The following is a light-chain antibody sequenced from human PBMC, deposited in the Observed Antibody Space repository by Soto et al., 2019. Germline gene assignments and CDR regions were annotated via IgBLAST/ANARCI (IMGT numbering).Light chain of an antibody. V-gene: IGKV3-20*01. CDR1: QSVSSNY. CDR2: GAS. J-gene: IGKJ3*01. CDR3: QQYGSSPLFT. Sequence: EIVLTQSPGTLYLSPGERATLSCRASQSVSSNYLAWYQQKPGQTPSLLIYGASSRATGIPDRFSGSGSGTDFTLTISRLEPEYFAVYYCQQYGSSPLFTFGPGTKVDIK.